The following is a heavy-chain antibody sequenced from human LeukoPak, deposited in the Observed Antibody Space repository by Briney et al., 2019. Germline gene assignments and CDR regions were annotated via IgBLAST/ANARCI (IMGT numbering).Heavy chain of an antibody. V-gene: IGHV4-4*02. Sequence: SGTLSLTCAVSGGSISSSNWWSWVRQPPGKGLEWIGEIYHSGSTNYNPSLKSRVTISVDKSKNQFSLKLSSVTAADTAVYYCARDGELQYYYYGMDVWGQGTTVTVSS. CDR2: IYHSGST. D-gene: IGHD1-26*01. J-gene: IGHJ6*02. CDR1: GGSISSSNW. CDR3: ARDGELQYYYYGMDV.